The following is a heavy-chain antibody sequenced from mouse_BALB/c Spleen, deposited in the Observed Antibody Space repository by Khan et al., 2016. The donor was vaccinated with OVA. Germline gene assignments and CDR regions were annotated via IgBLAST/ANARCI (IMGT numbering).Heavy chain of an antibody. V-gene: IGHV1-54*01. CDR3: AREEGYGNQAWFAY. J-gene: IGHJ3*01. D-gene: IGHD2-10*02. CDR1: GYAFTNYL. Sequence: QVQLQQSGAELVRPGTSVKVSCKASGYAFTNYLIEWVKQRPGQGLEWIGVINPGSGGTNYNEKFKGKATLTADKSSSTAYMQLSSLTSDDSAVYFCAREEGYGNQAWFAYWGQGTLVTVSA. CDR2: INPGSGGT.